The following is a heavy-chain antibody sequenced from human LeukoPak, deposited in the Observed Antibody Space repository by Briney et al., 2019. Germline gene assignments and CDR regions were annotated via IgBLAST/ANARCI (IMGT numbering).Heavy chain of an antibody. D-gene: IGHD2-2*01. CDR3: AIDSEYQLLQNYFDA. V-gene: IGHV1-2*02. CDR1: GYSFTGHY. J-gene: IGHJ5*02. Sequence: GASVKVSCKASGYSFTGHYIHWVRQAPGQGLEWIGWVNPSSGGPDYARKFKGRVTVTRDTSISTAYMELSRLTADDTAAYYCAIDSEYQLLQNYFDAGGQKTVVIVS. CDR2: VNPSSGGP.